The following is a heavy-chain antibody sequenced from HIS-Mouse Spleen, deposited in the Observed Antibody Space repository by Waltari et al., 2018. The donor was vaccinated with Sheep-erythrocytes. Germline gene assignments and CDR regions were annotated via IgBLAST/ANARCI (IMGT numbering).Heavy chain of an antibody. D-gene: IGHD1-26*01. CDR2: ISSSISDI. V-gene: IGHV3-21*01. CDR3: ARVASGATFDY. J-gene: IGHJ4*02. CDR1: GFTFSSYS. Sequence: EVQLVESGGGLVKPGGSLRLSCAASGFTFSSYSMNWVRQAPGRWRGWVSSISSSISDISYAESVKGRFTISRDNAKNSLYLQMNSLRAEDTAVYYCARVASGATFDYWGQGTLVTVSS.